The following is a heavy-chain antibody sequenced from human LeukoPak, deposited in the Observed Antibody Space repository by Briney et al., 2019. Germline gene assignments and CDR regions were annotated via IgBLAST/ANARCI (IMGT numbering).Heavy chain of an antibody. V-gene: IGHV4-34*01. CDR3: ARGPRVVTMGGGVQMVFDY. CDR1: GGSFSGYY. CDR2: INHSGST. D-gene: IGHD3-10*01. Sequence: SETLSLPCAVYGGSFSGYYWSWIRQPPGKGLEWIGEINHSGSTNYNPSLTSRVTISVDTSKNQFALRLSSVTAADTAVYYCARGPRVVTMGGGVQMVFDYWGQGTLVTVSS. J-gene: IGHJ4*02.